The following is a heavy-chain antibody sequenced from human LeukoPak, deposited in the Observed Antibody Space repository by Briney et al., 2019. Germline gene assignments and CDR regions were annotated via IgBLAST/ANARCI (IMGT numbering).Heavy chain of an antibody. V-gene: IGHV3-33*06. D-gene: IGHD3-22*01. J-gene: IGHJ4*02. CDR1: GFTFSSYG. Sequence: GGSLRLSCAASGFTFSSYGMHWVRQAPGKGLQWVAVIWYDGSNKYYADSVKGRFTISRDNSKNTLYLQMNSLRAEDTAVYYCANGDYYDSSGYENFDYWGQGTLVTVSS. CDR2: IWYDGSNK. CDR3: ANGDYYDSSGYENFDY.